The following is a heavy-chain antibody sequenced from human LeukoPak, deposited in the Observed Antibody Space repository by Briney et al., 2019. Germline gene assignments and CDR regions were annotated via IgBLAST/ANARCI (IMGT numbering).Heavy chain of an antibody. CDR1: GGSFSGYY. Sequence: SETLSLTCAVYGGSFSGYYWSWIRQPPGKGLEWIGEINHSGSTNYNPSLKSRVTISVDTSKNQFSLKLSSVTAADTAVYYCARDKPPAAGQIDYWGQGTLVTVSS. CDR3: ARDKPPAAGQIDY. J-gene: IGHJ4*02. CDR2: INHSGST. D-gene: IGHD6-13*01. V-gene: IGHV4-34*01.